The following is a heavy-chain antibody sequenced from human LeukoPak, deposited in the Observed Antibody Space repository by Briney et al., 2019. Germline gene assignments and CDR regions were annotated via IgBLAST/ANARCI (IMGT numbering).Heavy chain of an antibody. V-gene: IGHV1-8*01. D-gene: IGHD4-23*01. CDR3: ARDPPRGYGGNSDDY. Sequence: GASVKVSCKSSGYTFTTYDIHWVRQATGQGLEWMGWMNPNSDNTDYTQKFQGRVTMTGNTSISTAYMELSSLRSDDTAVYYCARDPPRGYGGNSDDYWGQGTLVTVSS. J-gene: IGHJ4*02. CDR2: MNPNSDNT. CDR1: GYTFTTYD.